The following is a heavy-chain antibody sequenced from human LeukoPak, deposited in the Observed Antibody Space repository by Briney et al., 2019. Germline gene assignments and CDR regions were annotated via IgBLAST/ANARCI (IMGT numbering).Heavy chain of an antibody. D-gene: IGHD6-13*01. CDR1: GFTFSSYW. CDR3: ASGQKLGF. V-gene: IGHV3-7*01. Sequence: GGSLRLSCVASGFTFSSYWMSWVRQAPGKGLEWVANIKQDGSDKYYVDSVKGRFTISRDNAKNSLYLQMNSLRAEDTAVYYRASGQKLGFWGQGTLVTVSS. CDR2: IKQDGSDK. J-gene: IGHJ4*02.